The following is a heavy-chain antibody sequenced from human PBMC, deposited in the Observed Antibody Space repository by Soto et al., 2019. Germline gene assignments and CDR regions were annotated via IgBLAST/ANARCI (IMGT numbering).Heavy chain of an antibody. D-gene: IGHD3-16*01. V-gene: IGHV1-46*03. J-gene: IGHJ4*02. CDR2: INPSGGST. CDR3: ARDRPPIWGIDY. Sequence: ASVKVSCKASGYTFTSYDINWVRQATGQGLEWMGIINPSGGSTSYAQKFQGRVTMTRDTSTSTVYMELSSLRSEDTAVYYCARDRPPIWGIDYWGQGTLVTVSS. CDR1: GYTFTSYD.